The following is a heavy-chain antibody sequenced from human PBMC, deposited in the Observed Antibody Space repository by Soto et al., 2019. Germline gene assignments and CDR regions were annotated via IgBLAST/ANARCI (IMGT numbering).Heavy chain of an antibody. Sequence: EVQLLESGGGLVQPGGSLRLSCAASGFTFSSFAMNWVRQAPGKGLEWVSGITGGGDSTFYADSVKGRFTISRVQSKNTVYLQMNSLRAEDTAVYYCVKKIDGTTTSGAYWYFDLWGRGTLITVSS. CDR3: VKKIDGTTTSGAYWYFDL. J-gene: IGHJ2*01. D-gene: IGHD2-15*01. CDR2: ITGGGDST. CDR1: GFTFSSFA. V-gene: IGHV3-23*01.